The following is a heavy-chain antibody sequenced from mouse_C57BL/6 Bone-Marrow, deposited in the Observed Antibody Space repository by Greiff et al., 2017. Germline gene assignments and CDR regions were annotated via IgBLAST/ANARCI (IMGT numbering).Heavy chain of an antibody. CDR1: GYTFTSYW. CDR2: IYPSDSET. V-gene: IGHV1-61*01. D-gene: IGHD1-1*01. CDR3: AVITAGLDY. J-gene: IGHJ2*01. Sequence: VQLQQPGAELVRPGSSVKLSCKASGYTFTSYWMDWVKQRPGQGLEWIGNIYPSDSETHYNQKFKDKATLTVDKSSSTAYMQLSILTSVDSAVYYCAVITAGLDYWGQGTTLTVSS.